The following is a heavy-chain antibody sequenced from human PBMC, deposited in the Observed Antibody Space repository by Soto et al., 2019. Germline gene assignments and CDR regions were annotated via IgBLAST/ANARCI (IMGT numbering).Heavy chain of an antibody. CDR2: ISGGGGST. V-gene: IGHV3-23*01. J-gene: IGHJ4*02. Sequence: PGGSLRLSCAASGFTFSSYAMSWVRQAPGKGLGWVSAISGGGGSTYYADSVKGRFTISRDNSKNTLYLQMNSLRAEDTAVYYCAKAGYYDSSGYYSLGPHWDYWGQGTLVTVSS. CDR3: AKAGYYDSSGYYSLGPHWDY. D-gene: IGHD3-22*01. CDR1: GFTFSSYA.